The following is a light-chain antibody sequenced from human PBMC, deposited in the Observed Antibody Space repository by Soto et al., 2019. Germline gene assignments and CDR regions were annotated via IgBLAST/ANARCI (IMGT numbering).Light chain of an antibody. CDR2: AAS. CDR3: QHSYGT. CDR1: QSISSY. V-gene: IGKV1-39*01. Sequence: DIQMTQSPSSLSASVGDRVTITCRASQSISSYLNWYQQKPGKAPKLLIYAASSLKRGVPSRFSGSGSGTDFTLTISSLQSEDFATYYCQHSYGTFGPGTKVDIK. J-gene: IGKJ3*01.